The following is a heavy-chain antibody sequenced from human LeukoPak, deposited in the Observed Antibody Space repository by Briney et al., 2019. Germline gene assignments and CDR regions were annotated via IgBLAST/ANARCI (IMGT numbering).Heavy chain of an antibody. CDR3: ARYSRFPNGQGFDY. CDR2: IYTSGST. V-gene: IGHV4-61*02. Sequence: SETLSLTCTVSGGSISSGSYYWSWIRQPTGKGPEWIGRIYTSGSTNYNPSLKSRVTISVDTSKNQFSLKLSSVTAADTAVYYCARYSRFPNGQGFDYWGQGTLVTVSS. J-gene: IGHJ4*02. D-gene: IGHD3-22*01. CDR1: GGSISSGSYY.